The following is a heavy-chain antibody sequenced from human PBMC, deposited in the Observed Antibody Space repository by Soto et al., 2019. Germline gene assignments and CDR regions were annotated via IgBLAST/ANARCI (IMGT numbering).Heavy chain of an antibody. CDR1: GFPVSSNY. Sequence: GGSLSLSCAASGFPVSSNYMSWVRQAPGKGLEWVSVIYSGGSTYYADSVKGRFTISRDNSKNTLYLQMNSLRAADTAVYYCARAHYGDYGYGMDVWGQGTTVTVSS. J-gene: IGHJ6*02. CDR2: IYSGGST. V-gene: IGHV3-53*01. CDR3: ARAHYGDYGYGMDV. D-gene: IGHD4-17*01.